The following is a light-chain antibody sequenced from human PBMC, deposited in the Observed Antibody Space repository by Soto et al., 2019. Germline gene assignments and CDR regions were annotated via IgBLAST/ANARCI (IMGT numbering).Light chain of an antibody. CDR1: SSDVGGYNF. Sequence: QSALTQPASVSGSPGQSITISCTGTSSDVGGYNFVSWYQQHPGKVPNLMIFDVNRRPSGVSDRFSGSKSGNTASLTNSGLQAEDEGCYYCCPYPGSSTQVFGSGTKLTVL. CDR2: DVN. V-gene: IGLV2-14*03. CDR3: CPYPGSSTQV. J-gene: IGLJ1*01.